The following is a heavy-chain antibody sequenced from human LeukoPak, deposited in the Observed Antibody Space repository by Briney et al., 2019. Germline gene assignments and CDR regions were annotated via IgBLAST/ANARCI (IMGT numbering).Heavy chain of an antibody. J-gene: IGHJ4*02. Sequence: PGGSLRLSCAASGFTFSSYAMHWVRQGPGKGLEYVSAISSNGGSTYYANSVKGRFTISRDNSKNTLYLQMGSLRAEDMAVYYCARARITLYYFDYWGQGTLVTVSS. D-gene: IGHD1-14*01. CDR1: GFTFSSYA. V-gene: IGHV3-64*01. CDR3: ARARITLYYFDY. CDR2: ISSNGGST.